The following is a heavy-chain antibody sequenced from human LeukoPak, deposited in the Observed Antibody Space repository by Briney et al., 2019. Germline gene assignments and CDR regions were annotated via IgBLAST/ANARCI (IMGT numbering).Heavy chain of an antibody. CDR1: GFTFSSYG. D-gene: IGHD6-19*01. V-gene: IGHV3-33*01. CDR2: IWYDGSKQ. CDR3: ARLIGWSRFDP. Sequence: GGSLRLSCAASGFTFSSYGMHWVRQTPGKGLEWVALIWYDGSKQYYADSVKGRFTISRDNSKNTLHLQMNSLRAEDTAVFYCARLIGWSRFDPWGQGALVTVSS. J-gene: IGHJ5*02.